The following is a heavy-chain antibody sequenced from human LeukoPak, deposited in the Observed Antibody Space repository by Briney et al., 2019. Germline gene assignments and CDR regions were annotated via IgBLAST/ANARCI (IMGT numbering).Heavy chain of an antibody. J-gene: IGHJ4*02. V-gene: IGHV1-69*13. D-gene: IGHD5-18*01. CDR1: GGTFSSYA. CDR3: AREPDTAMEHYFDY. CDR2: IIPIFGTA. Sequence: ASVKDSCKASGGTFSSYAISWVRQAPGQGLEWMGGIIPIFGTANYAQRFQGRVTITADESTSTAYMELSSLRSEDTAVYYCAREPDTAMEHYFDYWGQGTLVTVSS.